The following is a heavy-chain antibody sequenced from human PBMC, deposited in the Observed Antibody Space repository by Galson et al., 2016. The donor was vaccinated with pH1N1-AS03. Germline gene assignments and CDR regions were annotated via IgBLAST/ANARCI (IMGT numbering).Heavy chain of an antibody. V-gene: IGHV3-7*03. Sequence: SLRLSCAASGFTLSSYWMSWVRQAPGKGLEWVANIKQDGSDKYYVDSVKGRFTISRDNAKNSLYLQMNNPRAEDTAVYYCTRAIALADSIWGQGTLVTVSS. D-gene: IGHD6-19*01. CDR1: GFTLSSYW. J-gene: IGHJ4*02. CDR2: IKQDGSDK. CDR3: TRAIALADSI.